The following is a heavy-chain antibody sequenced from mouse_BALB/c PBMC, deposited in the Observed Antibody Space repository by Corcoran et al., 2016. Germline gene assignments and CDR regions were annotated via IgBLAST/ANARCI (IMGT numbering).Heavy chain of an antibody. Sequence: EVQLQQSGPELVKPGASVKMSCKASGYTFTSYVLNWVKQKPGQGLEGIGYINPYNDGTKYNEKFKGKATLTSDKSSSTAYMELSSLTSEDSAVYYCARGAARVYFDYWGQGTTLTVSS. J-gene: IGHJ2*01. CDR1: GYTFTSYV. D-gene: IGHD3-1*01. V-gene: IGHV1S136*01. CDR3: ARGAARVYFDY. CDR2: INPYNDGT.